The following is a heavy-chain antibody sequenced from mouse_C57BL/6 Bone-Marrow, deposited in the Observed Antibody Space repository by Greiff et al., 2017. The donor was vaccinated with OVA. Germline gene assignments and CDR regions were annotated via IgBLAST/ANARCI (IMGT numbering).Heavy chain of an antibody. CDR3: ARGVDILWLPHFDY. D-gene: IGHD2-2*01. CDR2: ISYDGSN. Sequence: EVQLQESGPGLVKPSQSLSLTCSVTGYSITSGYYWYWIRQFPGNKLEWMGYISYDGSNNYNPSLKNRISITRDTSKNQFFLKLNSVTTEDTATYYCARGVDILWLPHFDYWGQGTTLTVSS. V-gene: IGHV3-6*01. J-gene: IGHJ2*01. CDR1: GYSITSGYY.